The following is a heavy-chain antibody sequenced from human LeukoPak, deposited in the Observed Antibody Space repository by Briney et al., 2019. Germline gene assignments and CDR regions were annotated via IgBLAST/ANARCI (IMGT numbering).Heavy chain of an antibody. CDR1: GGSISSSSYY. D-gene: IGHD2-15*01. Sequence: SETLSLTCTVSGGSISSSSYYWGWIRQPPGKGLEWIGSIYYSGSTYYNPSLKSRVTISVDTSKNQFSLKLSSVTAADTAVYYCARDLFNRAAFDIWGKGTTVTISS. V-gene: IGHV4-39*07. CDR2: IYYSGST. J-gene: IGHJ6*04. CDR3: ARDLFNRAAFDI.